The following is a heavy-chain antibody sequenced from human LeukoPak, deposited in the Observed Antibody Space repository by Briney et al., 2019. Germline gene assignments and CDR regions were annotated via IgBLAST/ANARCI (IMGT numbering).Heavy chain of an antibody. CDR2: LSSSSSYT. V-gene: IGHV3-21*01. CDR1: GFSFARYS. Sequence: GRSLCLSCAASGFSFARYSTNWVRHAPGEGLEWVSSLSSSSSYTYYADSVKGRFTISRDNAKNSLYQQMNSLRAEDAAVYYCARPQDGQWLVLGGYWGQGTLATVSS. J-gene: IGHJ4*02. D-gene: IGHD6-19*01. CDR3: ARPQDGQWLVLGGY.